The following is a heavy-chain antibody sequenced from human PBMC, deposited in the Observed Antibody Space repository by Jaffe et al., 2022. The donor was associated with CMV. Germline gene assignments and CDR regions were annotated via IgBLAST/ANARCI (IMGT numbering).Heavy chain of an antibody. CDR1: GYTFTGYY. V-gene: IGHV1-2*02. CDR2: INPNSGGT. Sequence: QVQLVQSGAEVKKPGASVKVSCKASGYTFTGYYMHWVRQAPGQGLEWMGWINPNSGGTNYAQKFQGRVTMTRDTSISTAYMELSRLRSDDTAVYYCARRPAYCGGDCYPDAFDIWGQGTMVTVSS. J-gene: IGHJ3*02. D-gene: IGHD2-21*02. CDR3: ARRPAYCGGDCYPDAFDI.